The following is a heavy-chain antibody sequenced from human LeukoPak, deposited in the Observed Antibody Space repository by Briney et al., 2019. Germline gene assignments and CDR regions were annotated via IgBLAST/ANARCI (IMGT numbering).Heavy chain of an antibody. V-gene: IGHV4-4*08. J-gene: IGHJ4*02. CDR2: IYTSGST. CDR3: ARPGDPGQRIVVVPAATPHFDY. Sequence: PSETLSLTCTVSGRSISSYYWSWIRQPPGRGLEWIGYIYTSGSTNYNPSLKSRVTISVDTSKNQFSLKLSSVTAADTAVYYCARPGDPGQRIVVVPAATPHFDYWGQGTLVTVSS. D-gene: IGHD2-2*01. CDR1: GRSISSYY.